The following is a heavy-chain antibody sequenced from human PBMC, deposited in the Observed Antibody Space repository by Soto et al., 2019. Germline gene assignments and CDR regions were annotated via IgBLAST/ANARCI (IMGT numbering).Heavy chain of an antibody. V-gene: IGHV3-74*01. Sequence: PXGSLVLSCSASGSMFSHDWMNWVRQGPGKGLEWIARIISGGSRVTYADSVEGRFTITRDNAKNMLFFEMHSLTVEDTAVYYCARERTSKGGLDVWGQGTTVTVSS. CDR1: GSMFSHDW. CDR3: ARERTSKGGLDV. J-gene: IGHJ6*02. CDR2: IISGGSRV.